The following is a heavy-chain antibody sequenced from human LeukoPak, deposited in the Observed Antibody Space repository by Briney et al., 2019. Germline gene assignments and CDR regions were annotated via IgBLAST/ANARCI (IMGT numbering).Heavy chain of an antibody. J-gene: IGHJ4*01. CDR2: IYYSGST. V-gene: IGHV4-59*01. Sequence: SETLSLTCTVSGGSINSYYWSLIRQPPGKGLEWIGYIYYSGSTNYNPSLKSRVTISRDTSKNQFSLTLRSVTAADTAVYYCTSGGMVSGDYWGHGTLVTVSS. D-gene: IGHD2-8*01. CDR1: GGSINSYY. CDR3: TSGGMVSGDY.